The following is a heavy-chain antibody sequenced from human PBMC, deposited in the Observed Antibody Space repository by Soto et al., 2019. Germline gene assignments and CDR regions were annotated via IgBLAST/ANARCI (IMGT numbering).Heavy chain of an antibody. Sequence: PGGSLRLSCAASGLSFSSYGMHWVRQAPGKGLEWLTFTSHDGRKTYYADSVKGRFTISRDNPKNTQSLQMNSLRAEDTALYYCVKDQDLVFGYFTLWGQGTLVTVPQ. CDR1: GLSFSSYG. D-gene: IGHD3-10*02. V-gene: IGHV3-30*18. J-gene: IGHJ4*02. CDR3: VKDQDLVFGYFTL. CDR2: TSHDGRKT.